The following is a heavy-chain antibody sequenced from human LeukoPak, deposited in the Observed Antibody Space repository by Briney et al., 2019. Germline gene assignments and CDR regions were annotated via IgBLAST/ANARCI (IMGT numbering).Heavy chain of an antibody. D-gene: IGHD3-22*01. V-gene: IGHV3-23*01. CDR2: ISGSGGST. CDR3: ARDRYYYDSSGYYLYYYYMDV. CDR1: GFTFSSYG. Sequence: PGGSLRLSCAASGFTFSSYGMSWVRQAPGKGLEWVSAISGSGGSTYYADSVKGRFTISRDNAKNSLYLQMNSLRAEDTAVYYCARDRYYYDSSGYYLYYYYMDVWGKGTTVTVSS. J-gene: IGHJ6*03.